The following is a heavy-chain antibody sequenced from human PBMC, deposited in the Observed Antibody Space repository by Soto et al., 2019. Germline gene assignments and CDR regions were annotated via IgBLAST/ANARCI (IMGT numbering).Heavy chain of an antibody. CDR1: GGSTSIGYYY. V-gene: IGHV4-30-4*01. J-gene: IGHJ6*02. CDR2: IYYSGNT. Sequence: SETLSLSCSFCGGSTSIGYYYWSWIRQPPGKGLEWIGNIYYSGNTYYNPSLKSRLIISIDTSKKQFSLKVGSVTAADTAVYYCASYSIYGMDVWGQGTTVTVSS. CDR3: ASYSIYGMDV. D-gene: IGHD2-21*01.